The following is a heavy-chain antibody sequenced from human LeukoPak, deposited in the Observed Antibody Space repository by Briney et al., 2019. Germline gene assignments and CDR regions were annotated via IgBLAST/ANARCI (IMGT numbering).Heavy chain of an antibody. CDR2: IDPNIGTT. Sequence: GASVKVSCKASGYTFTGFYMHWVRHAPGQGLEWMGWIDPNIGTTKYSQKFQGRVTMTRDTSISEVYMELSRLRSDDTAVYYCARLLEHYYFDASGYYDDDYWGQGTPIIVSS. D-gene: IGHD3-22*01. CDR1: GYTFTGFY. J-gene: IGHJ4*02. CDR3: ARLLEHYYFDASGYYDDDY. V-gene: IGHV1-2*02.